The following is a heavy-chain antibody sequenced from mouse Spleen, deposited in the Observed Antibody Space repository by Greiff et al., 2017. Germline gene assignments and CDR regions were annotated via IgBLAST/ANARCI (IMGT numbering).Heavy chain of an antibody. CDR3: ARTVPYFDY. CDR2: ISYDGSN. D-gene: IGHD6-1*01. J-gene: IGHJ2*01. V-gene: IGHV3-6*01. Sequence: EVKLEESGPGLVKPSQSLSLTCSVTGYSITSGYYWNWIRQFPGNHLEWMCYISYDGSNNYNPSLKNRISITRDTSKNQFFLKLNSVTTEDTATYYCARTVPYFDYWGQGTTLTVSS. CDR1: GYSITSGYY.